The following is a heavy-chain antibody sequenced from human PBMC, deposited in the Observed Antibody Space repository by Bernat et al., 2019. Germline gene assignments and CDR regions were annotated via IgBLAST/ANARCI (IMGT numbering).Heavy chain of an antibody. Sequence: EVQLVESGGGLVQPGGSLRLSCAASGFTFSSYSMNWVRQAPGKGLEWVSYISSSSSTIYYADSVKGRFTIPRDNAKNSLYLQMNSLRDEDTAVYYCARAGGLGFRELLSSPAGDYFDYWGQGTLVTVSS. J-gene: IGHJ4*02. CDR1: GFTFSSYS. V-gene: IGHV3-48*02. D-gene: IGHD3-10*01. CDR3: ARAGGLGFRELLSSPAGDYFDY. CDR2: ISSSSSTI.